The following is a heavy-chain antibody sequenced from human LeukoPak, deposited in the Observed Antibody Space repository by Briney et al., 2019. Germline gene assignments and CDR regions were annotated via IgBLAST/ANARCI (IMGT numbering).Heavy chain of an antibody. CDR1: GYTSTGYY. V-gene: IGHV1-2*02. CDR2: INPDTGGT. J-gene: IGHJ6*03. Sequence: ASVKVSCKASGYTSTGYYLHWVRQAPGQGLEWLGWINPDTGGTNYAQKFQGRVTVTRDTSISTAYMELSRLQSDDTAVYYCARDVRYSNYMDVWGKGTTVTVSS. D-gene: IGHD5-12*01. CDR3: ARDVRYSNYMDV.